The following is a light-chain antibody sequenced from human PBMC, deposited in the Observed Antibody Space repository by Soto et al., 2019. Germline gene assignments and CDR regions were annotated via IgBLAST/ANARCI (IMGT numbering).Light chain of an antibody. CDR2: GAS. Sequence: EIVLTQSPGTLSLSPGERATLSCRASQSVSSSYLAWYQQKAAQAPRLLIYGASSRATGIPDRFSGSGSGTDFTLTISRLEPEDFAVYYCQQYGSSPLTFGGGTKVDIK. V-gene: IGKV3-20*01. CDR3: QQYGSSPLT. CDR1: QSVSSSY. J-gene: IGKJ4*01.